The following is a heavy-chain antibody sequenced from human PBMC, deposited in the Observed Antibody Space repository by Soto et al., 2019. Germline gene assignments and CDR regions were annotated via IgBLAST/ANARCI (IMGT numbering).Heavy chain of an antibody. CDR2: INSIGSNT. J-gene: IGHJ4*02. CDR1: GFSISTYD. D-gene: IGHD3-10*01. CDR3: ARATITMARGVIIPFAS. V-gene: IGHV3-21*02. Sequence: EVQLAESGGGLVKPGGSLRLSCAASGFSISTYDMSWVRQAPGKGLEWVSAINSIGSNTYVADSVKGRFTISRDNAKNSVYLQISSLRAEDTALYYCARATITMARGVIIPFASWGQGTVVTVSS.